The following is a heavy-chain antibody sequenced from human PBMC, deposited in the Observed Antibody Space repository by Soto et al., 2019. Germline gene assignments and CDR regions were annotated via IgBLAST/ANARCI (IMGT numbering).Heavy chain of an antibody. CDR2: IYYSGST. V-gene: IGHV4-59*01. CDR1: GGSISSYY. CDR3: ARGGYSGYEPPTLDY. D-gene: IGHD5-12*01. J-gene: IGHJ4*02. Sequence: SETLSLTCTVSGGSISSYYWSWIRQPPGKGLEWIGYIYYSGSTNYNPSLKSRVTISVDTSKNQFSLKLSSVTAADTAMYYCARGGYSGYEPPTLDYWGQGTLVTVSS.